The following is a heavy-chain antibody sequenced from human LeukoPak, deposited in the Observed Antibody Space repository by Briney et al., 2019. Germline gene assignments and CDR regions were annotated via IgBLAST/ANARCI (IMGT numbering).Heavy chain of an antibody. Sequence: GGSLRLSCAASGFTFSSYEMNWVRQAPGKGLEWVSYISSSGSTIYYADSVKGRFTISRDNAKNSLYLQLNSLRAEDTALYYCAKDDGDYSFPYFDYWGQGTLVTVSS. CDR2: ISSSGSTI. V-gene: IGHV3-48*03. CDR1: GFTFSSYE. D-gene: IGHD4-17*01. J-gene: IGHJ4*02. CDR3: AKDDGDYSFPYFDY.